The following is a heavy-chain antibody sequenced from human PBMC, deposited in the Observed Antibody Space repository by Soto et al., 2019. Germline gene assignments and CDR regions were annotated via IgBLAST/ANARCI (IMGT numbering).Heavy chain of an antibody. Sequence: QVQLVQSGAEVKKPGSSVKVSCKASGGTFSSYTISWVRQAPGQGLEWMGRIIPILGIANYAQKFQGRVTITADKSTSTAYMELSSLRSEDTAVYYCARSPPVEYSSYPLGAFDIWGQGTMVTVSS. CDR1: GGTFSSYT. V-gene: IGHV1-69*02. CDR2: IIPILGIA. CDR3: ARSPPVEYSSYPLGAFDI. J-gene: IGHJ3*02. D-gene: IGHD5-12*01.